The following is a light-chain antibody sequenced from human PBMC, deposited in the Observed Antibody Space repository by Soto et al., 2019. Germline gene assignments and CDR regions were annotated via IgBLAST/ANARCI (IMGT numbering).Light chain of an antibody. V-gene: IGKV3-15*01. CDR2: GAS. Sequence: EIVLTQSPGTLSLSPGESATLSCRASQSVSNNYLAWYQQKPGQAPRLLIYGASTRATGIPARFSGSGSGTEFTLTISSLQSEDFAVYYCQQYNNWPGTFGQGTKVDIK. J-gene: IGKJ1*01. CDR3: QQYNNWPGT. CDR1: QSVSNN.